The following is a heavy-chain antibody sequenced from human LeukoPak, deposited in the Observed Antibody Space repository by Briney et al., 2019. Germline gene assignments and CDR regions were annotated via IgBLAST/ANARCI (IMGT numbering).Heavy chain of an antibody. CDR3: ARHLSIAVVADRRFDS. CDR1: GYSFNTYW. J-gene: IGHJ4*02. D-gene: IGHD6-19*01. CDR2: IYPGDSDT. Sequence: GESLKISCKGSGYSFNTYWIGWVRQMPGKGLEWMGIIYPGDSDTKYSPSFQGQVTISADKSISTAYLQWSSLKASDTAMYYCARHLSIAVVADRRFDSWGQGTLVTVSS. V-gene: IGHV5-51*01.